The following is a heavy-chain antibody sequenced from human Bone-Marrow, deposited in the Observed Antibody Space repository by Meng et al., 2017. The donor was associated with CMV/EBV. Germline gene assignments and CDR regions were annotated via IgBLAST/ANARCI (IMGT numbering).Heavy chain of an antibody. J-gene: IGHJ5*02. V-gene: IGHV3-48*03. D-gene: IGHD3-3*01. CDR3: APYDFWSGFT. CDR1: GFTFSSYA. CDR2: ISSSGSTI. Sequence: GGSLRLSCAASGFTFSSYAMSWVRQAPGKGLEWVSYISSSGSTIYYADSVKGRFTISRDNAKNSLYLQMNSLRAEDTAVYYCAPYDFWSGFTWGQGTLVTVSS.